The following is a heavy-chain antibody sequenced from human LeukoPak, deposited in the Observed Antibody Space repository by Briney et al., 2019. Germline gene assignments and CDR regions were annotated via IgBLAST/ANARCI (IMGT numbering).Heavy chain of an antibody. CDR2: INPDGST. CDR1: GFTVSTYD. V-gene: IGHV3-66*01. CDR3: ARDGSARPEEY. D-gene: IGHD6-6*01. Sequence: GGSLRLSCAASGFTVSTYDMTWVRQSPGKGLEWLSVINPDGSTYYADSVKGRFTISRDNPKNTLYLQMKTLRAGDTAVYYCARDGSARPEEYWGQGTRVTVSS. J-gene: IGHJ4*02.